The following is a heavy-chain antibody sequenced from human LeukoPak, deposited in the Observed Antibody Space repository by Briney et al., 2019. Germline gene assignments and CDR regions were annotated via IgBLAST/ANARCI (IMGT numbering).Heavy chain of an antibody. V-gene: IGHV3-23*01. CDR2: TSGSGGST. CDR3: ANGESYYYGMDV. CDR1: GFTFSSYA. J-gene: IGHJ6*02. D-gene: IGHD3-10*01. Sequence: GGSLRLSCAASGFTFSSYAMSWVRQAPGKGLEWVSATSGSGGSTYYADSVKGRFTISRDNSKNTLYLQMNSLRAEDTAVYYCANGESYYYGMDVWGQGTTVTVSS.